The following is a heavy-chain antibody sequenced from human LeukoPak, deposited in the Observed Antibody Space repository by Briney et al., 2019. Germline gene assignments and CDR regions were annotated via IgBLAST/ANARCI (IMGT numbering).Heavy chain of an antibody. J-gene: IGHJ4*02. CDR2: INPSGGST. D-gene: IGHD2-15*01. CDR3: ARAKAGDAPHEDKFDY. V-gene: IGHV1-46*01. Sequence: ASVKVSCKASGYTFTSYYMHWVRQAPGQGLEWMGIINPSGGSTSYTQKFQGRVTMTRDTSTSTVYMELSSLRSEDTAVYYCARAKAGDAPHEDKFDYWGQGTLVTVSS. CDR1: GYTFTSYY.